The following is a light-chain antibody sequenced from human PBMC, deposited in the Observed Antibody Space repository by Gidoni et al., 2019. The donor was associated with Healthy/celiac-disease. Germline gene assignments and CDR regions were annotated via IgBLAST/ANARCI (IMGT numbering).Light chain of an antibody. CDR3: MQALGT. V-gene: IGKV2-28*01. CDR2: LGS. CDR1: QSLLHSNGYNY. Sequence: DIVMTQSPLSLPVTPGEPASISCRSSQSLLHSNGYNYLDWYLQKPGQSPQLLIYLGSNRASGVPDRFGGSGSSTDFTLKISRVEAEDVGVYYCMQALGTFGQGTKVEIK. J-gene: IGKJ1*01.